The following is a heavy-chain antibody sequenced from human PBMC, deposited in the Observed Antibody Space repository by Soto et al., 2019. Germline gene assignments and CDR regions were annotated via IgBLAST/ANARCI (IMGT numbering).Heavy chain of an antibody. CDR1: GFDFSRYG. Sequence: VQLVESGGGVVQPGRSLRLSCEASGFDFSRYGMHWVRQAPGKGLEWVSVILYDGSTKYYADSVKGRFTVSRDNSRNTLYLQMNSLRDEDTGVYYCARLKLVAGRNRFDPWGQGTLVTVSS. V-gene: IGHV3-33*01. J-gene: IGHJ5*02. D-gene: IGHD6-19*01. CDR2: ILYDGSTK. CDR3: ARLKLVAGRNRFDP.